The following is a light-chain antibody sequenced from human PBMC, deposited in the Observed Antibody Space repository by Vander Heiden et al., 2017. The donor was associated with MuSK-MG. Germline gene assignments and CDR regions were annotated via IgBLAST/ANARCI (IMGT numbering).Light chain of an antibody. CDR2: WPS. CDR1: QSVLYTSNNKNY. Sequence: DIVITQSPDSLAVSLGERATINCKSSQSVLYTSNNKNYLAWSQKKAGQPPKLLFHWPSTRQPGVPDRFGDSESGTDFTLTISSLHAEDVAVYSCQRDDSKPSTFGQGTKLEIK. V-gene: IGKV4-1*01. J-gene: IGKJ2*01. CDR3: QRDDSKPST.